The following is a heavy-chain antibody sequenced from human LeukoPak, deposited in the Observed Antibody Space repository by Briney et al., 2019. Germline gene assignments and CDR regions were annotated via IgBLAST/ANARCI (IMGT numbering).Heavy chain of an antibody. J-gene: IGHJ4*02. CDR2: VYYGGST. CDR3: ARADGGVRGYYFDY. CDR1: GGSISSSSYY. D-gene: IGHD3-10*01. Sequence: SETLSLTCTVSGGSISSSSYYWSWIRQHPGKGLEWIGYVYYGGSTYYNPSLKSRITISVDTSKNQFSLELSSVTAADTAVYYCARADGGVRGYYFDYWGQGIMDTVSS. V-gene: IGHV4-31*03.